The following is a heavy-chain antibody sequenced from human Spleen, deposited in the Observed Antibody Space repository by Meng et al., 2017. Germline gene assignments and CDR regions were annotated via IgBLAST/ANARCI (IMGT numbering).Heavy chain of an antibody. J-gene: IGHJ6*02. CDR2: IIPIFGTA. CDR3: TRGSLVPAGLGPGQYYYYYGMDV. V-gene: IGHV1-69*13. Sequence: SVKVSCKASGGTFSSYAISWVRQAPGQGLEWMGGIIPIFGTANYAQKFQGRVTISADESTGTVYMELSDLTSEDTAKYYCTRGSLVPAGLGPGQYYYYYGMDVWGQGTTVTVSS. D-gene: IGHD2-2*01. CDR1: GGTFSSYA.